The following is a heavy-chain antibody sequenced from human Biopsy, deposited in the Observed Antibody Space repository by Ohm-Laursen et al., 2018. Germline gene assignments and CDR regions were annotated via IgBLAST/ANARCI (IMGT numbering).Heavy chain of an antibody. CDR3: ARDALGGGSYRFFY. J-gene: IGHJ4*02. Sequence: SVKVSCKASGGTFTNYAISWVRQAPGQGLEWMGGIIPIFGTANYAQKFQGGVTITADESTSTAYMELSSLRSDDTAVYYCARDALGGGSYRFFYWGQGSLVTVSS. V-gene: IGHV1-69*13. CDR2: IIPIFGTA. D-gene: IGHD1-26*01. CDR1: GGTFTNYA.